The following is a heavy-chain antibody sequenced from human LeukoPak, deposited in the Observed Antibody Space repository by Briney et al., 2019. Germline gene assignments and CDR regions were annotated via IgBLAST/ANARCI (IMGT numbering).Heavy chain of an antibody. J-gene: IGHJ4*02. Sequence: GGSLRLSCAASGYTVSTNYMSWVRQAPGKGLEWVSIIYTDGTTKYADSVKGRFTMSRDNSKNTLFLQMNSLRAEDTAVYYCARNFFGSGSFYFEPSYYFDYWGQGTLVTVSS. V-gene: IGHV3-53*01. D-gene: IGHD3-10*01. CDR2: IYTDGTT. CDR3: ARNFFGSGSFYFEPSYYFDY. CDR1: GYTVSTNY.